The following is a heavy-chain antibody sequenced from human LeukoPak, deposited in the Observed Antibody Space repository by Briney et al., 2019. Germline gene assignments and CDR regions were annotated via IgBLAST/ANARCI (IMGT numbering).Heavy chain of an antibody. J-gene: IGHJ6*02. CDR3: ARGPDELLVNYYYYGMDV. V-gene: IGHV3-30-3*01. D-gene: IGHD2-15*01. CDR2: ISYDGSNK. Sequence: GRSLRLSCAASGFTFSSYAMHWVRQAPGKGLEWVAVISYDGSNKYYADSVKGRFTISRDNSKNTLYLQMNSLRAEDTAVYYCARGPDELLVNYYYYGMDVWGQGTTVTVSS. CDR1: GFTFSSYA.